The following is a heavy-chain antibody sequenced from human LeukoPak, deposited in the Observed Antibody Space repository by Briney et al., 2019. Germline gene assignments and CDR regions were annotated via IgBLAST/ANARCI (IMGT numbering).Heavy chain of an antibody. CDR3: AKVYHDSGCLIDY. Sequence: PRGSLRLSCAASGFTFSNYAMTWVRQAPGKGLEWVSTIRNNGATTDYADSVKGRFTISRDDSKNTLYLQMNSLRAEDTAVYYCAKVYHDSGCLIDYWGQGTLVTVSS. CDR2: IRNNGATT. CDR1: GFTFSNYA. D-gene: IGHD6-19*01. J-gene: IGHJ4*02. V-gene: IGHV3-23*01.